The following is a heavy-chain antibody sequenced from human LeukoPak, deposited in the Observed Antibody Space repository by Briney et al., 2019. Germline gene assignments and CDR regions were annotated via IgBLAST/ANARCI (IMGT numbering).Heavy chain of an antibody. D-gene: IGHD1-26*01. CDR1: GGTFSSNA. CDR3: ARVSSNSRGDYFDY. CDR2: IIPILGIV. Sequence: ASVKVSCKASGGTFSSNAISWVRQAPGQGLEWMGRIIPILGIVNYAQKFQGRVTITADKSTSTAYMELSSLRAEDTAVYYCARVSSNSRGDYFDYWGQGTLVTASS. V-gene: IGHV1-69*04. J-gene: IGHJ4*02.